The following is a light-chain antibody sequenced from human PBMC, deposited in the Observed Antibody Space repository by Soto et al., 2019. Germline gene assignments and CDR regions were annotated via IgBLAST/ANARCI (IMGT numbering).Light chain of an antibody. J-gene: IGKJ2*01. V-gene: IGKV1-5*03. CDR1: QSVGGW. CDR2: KAS. Sequence: DIQMTQSPSTLSAFVGDRVIITCRASQSVGGWLAWYQQKPGQAPKVLIYKASSLESGVPSRFRGSGSGTEFTLTISNLQPDDSATYYCQQYNVFSYTFGQGTKLEIK. CDR3: QQYNVFSYT.